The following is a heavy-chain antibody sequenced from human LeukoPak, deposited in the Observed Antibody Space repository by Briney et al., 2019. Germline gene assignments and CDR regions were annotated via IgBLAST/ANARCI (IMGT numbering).Heavy chain of an antibody. D-gene: IGHD6-19*01. CDR3: AREPAGWYFDY. CDR2: IFSGGST. CDR1: GFTVSSNY. V-gene: IGHV3-53*05. Sequence: SGGSLRLSCAASGFTVSSNYMSWVRQAPGKGLEWVSVIFSGGSTYYADSVKGRFTISRDNSKNTLYLQMNSLRAEDTAVYYCAREPAGWYFDYWGQGTLVTVSS. J-gene: IGHJ4*02.